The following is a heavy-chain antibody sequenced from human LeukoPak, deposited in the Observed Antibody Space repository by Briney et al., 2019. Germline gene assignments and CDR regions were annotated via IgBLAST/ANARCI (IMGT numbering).Heavy chain of an antibody. Sequence: ASVSVSCKASGYTLTGYYLHWVRQAPGQGFEWMGWINPSDGGTNYAPKFQGRVTMTRDTSISTAFMDLSRLTSDDTAVYFCARSDKCTTCSIDYWGQGILVIVSP. D-gene: IGHD2-2*01. CDR2: INPSDGGT. CDR1: GYTLTGYY. CDR3: ARSDKCTTCSIDY. V-gene: IGHV1-2*02. J-gene: IGHJ4*02.